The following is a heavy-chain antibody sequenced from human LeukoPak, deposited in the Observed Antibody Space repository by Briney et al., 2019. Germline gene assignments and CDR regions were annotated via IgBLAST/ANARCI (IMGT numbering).Heavy chain of an antibody. CDR2: IYTSGST. D-gene: IGHD6-13*01. V-gene: IGHV4-61*02. CDR3: ARGHIAAALFDY. J-gene: IGHJ4*02. CDR1: GGSISSGSYY. Sequence: SRTLSLTCTVSGGSISSGSYYWSWIRQPAGKGLEWIGRIYTSGSTNYNPSLKSRVTISVDTSKNQFSLKLSSVTAADTAVYYCARGHIAAALFDYWGQGTLVTVSS.